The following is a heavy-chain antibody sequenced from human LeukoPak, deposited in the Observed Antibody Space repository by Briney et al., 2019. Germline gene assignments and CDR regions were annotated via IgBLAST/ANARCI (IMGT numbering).Heavy chain of an antibody. D-gene: IGHD2-2*01. J-gene: IGHJ4*02. CDR1: GFTFSSYA. CDR3: VKDRCDRTTCPEV. CDR2: ISYDGSNK. V-gene: IGHV3-30-3*01. Sequence: PGGSLRLSCAASGFTFSSYAMHWVRQAPGKGLEWVAVISYDGSNKYYADSVKGRFTISRDNSKNTLYLQMSSLRAEDTALYYCVKDRCDRTTCPEVWGQGTLVTVSS.